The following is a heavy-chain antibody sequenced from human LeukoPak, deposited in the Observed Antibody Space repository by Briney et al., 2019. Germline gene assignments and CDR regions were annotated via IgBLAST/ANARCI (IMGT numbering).Heavy chain of an antibody. D-gene: IGHD5-12*01. CDR2: INPSGGST. CDR3: ASEGEIGYDLSDY. V-gene: IGHV1-46*01. Sequence: ASVKVSCKASIYTFTNYCRNWVRQAPGQGLEWMGIINPSGGSTSYAQKFQGRVAVTRDTSTSTVYMELSSLRSEDTAMYYCASEGEIGYDLSDYWVQGTLVTVSS. J-gene: IGHJ4*02. CDR1: IYTFTNYC.